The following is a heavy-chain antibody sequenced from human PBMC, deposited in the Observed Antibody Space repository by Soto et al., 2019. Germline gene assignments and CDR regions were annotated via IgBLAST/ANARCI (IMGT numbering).Heavy chain of an antibody. Sequence: GGSLRLSCAGYGFTFSSYEMNWVSQAPGKGLEWVSFISGSGTTTYYADSVRGRFTISRDNTKNSLYLQMNSLSAEDTGVYYCTRVLYGTSWGQGTLVTVSS. J-gene: IGHJ5*02. CDR1: GFTFSSYE. D-gene: IGHD2-2*02. CDR3: TRVLYGTS. CDR2: ISGSGTTT. V-gene: IGHV3-48*03.